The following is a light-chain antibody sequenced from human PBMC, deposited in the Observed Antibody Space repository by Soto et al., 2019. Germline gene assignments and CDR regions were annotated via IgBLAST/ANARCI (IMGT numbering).Light chain of an antibody. Sequence: EIVLTQSPGTLSLSPGERATLSCRASQSISSNYLAWYQQKPGQAPRLLIYGASTRATGIPARFSGSGSGTDFTLTISSLEPEDFAVYYCQQRSSWPFTFGPGTKVDI. CDR2: GAS. J-gene: IGKJ3*01. V-gene: IGKV3D-20*02. CDR1: QSISSNY. CDR3: QQRSSWPFT.